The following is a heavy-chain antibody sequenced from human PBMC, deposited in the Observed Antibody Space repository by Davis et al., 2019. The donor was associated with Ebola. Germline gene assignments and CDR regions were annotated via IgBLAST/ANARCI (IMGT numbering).Heavy chain of an antibody. CDR1: GFIVSDKY. V-gene: IGHV3-53*01. CDR2: LYTDGRT. J-gene: IGHJ4*02. CDR3: ARDREQWLVRPFDFNY. D-gene: IGHD6-19*01. Sequence: GGSLRLSCVVSGFIVSDKYMSWVRQAPGKGLEWVSVLYTDGRTYHSDSVKGRFTISRDNSKNTLYLHMNSLRAEDTAVYYCARDREQWLVRPFDFNYWGRGTLVTVSS.